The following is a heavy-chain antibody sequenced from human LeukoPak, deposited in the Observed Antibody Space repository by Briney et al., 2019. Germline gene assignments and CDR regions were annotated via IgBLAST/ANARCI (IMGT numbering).Heavy chain of an antibody. CDR3: ARGGGVRQNPYDFWSGRLYYFDY. Sequence: PSETLSLTCAVSGGSISSSKWWSWVRQPPGKGLEWIGEINHSGSTNYNPSLKSRVTISVDTSKNQFSLKLSSVTAADTAVYYCARGGGVRQNPYDFWSGRLYYFDYWGQGTLVTVSS. CDR2: INHSGST. CDR1: GGSISSSKW. V-gene: IGHV4-4*02. J-gene: IGHJ4*02. D-gene: IGHD3-3*01.